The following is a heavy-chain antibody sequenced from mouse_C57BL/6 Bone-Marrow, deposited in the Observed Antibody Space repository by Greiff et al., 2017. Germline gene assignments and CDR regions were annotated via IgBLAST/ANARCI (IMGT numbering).Heavy chain of an antibody. Sequence: VQLQQSGAELARPGASVTLSCKASGYTFTSYGISWVKQRTGQGLEWIGEIYPRSGNTYYNEQFKGKATLTADKSSSPAYMELRSLTSADSAVYFCARDRITTVVAKGYWGQGATLTVAS. J-gene: IGHJ2*01. CDR1: GYTFTSYG. V-gene: IGHV1-81*01. CDR2: IYPRSGNT. D-gene: IGHD1-1*01. CDR3: ARDRITTVVAKGY.